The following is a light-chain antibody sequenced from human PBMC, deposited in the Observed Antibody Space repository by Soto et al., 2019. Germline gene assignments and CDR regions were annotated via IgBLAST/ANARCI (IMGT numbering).Light chain of an antibody. CDR3: QQYNNWPFT. Sequence: EIMMTQSPVTLSVSPGERPTLSCRASQSVNSNLAWYQQKPGQAPRLLIYGASTRATGIPASFIGNGSGTEFTLTASSLQPEDFAVYYCQQYNNWPFTFGPGTKVDIK. V-gene: IGKV3-15*01. CDR2: GAS. CDR1: QSVNSN. J-gene: IGKJ3*01.